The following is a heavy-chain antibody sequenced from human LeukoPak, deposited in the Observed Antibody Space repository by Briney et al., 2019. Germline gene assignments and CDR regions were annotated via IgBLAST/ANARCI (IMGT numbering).Heavy chain of an antibody. J-gene: IGHJ3*02. Sequence: GESLKISCKGSGYSFTSYWIGWVRQMPGKGLEWMGIIYPGDSDTRYSPSFEGQVTISADKSISTAYLQWSSLKASDTAMYYCARSPLGGGSYLNDAFDIWGQGTMVTVSS. CDR1: GYSFTSYW. V-gene: IGHV5-51*01. CDR2: IYPGDSDT. CDR3: ARSPLGGGSYLNDAFDI. D-gene: IGHD1-26*01.